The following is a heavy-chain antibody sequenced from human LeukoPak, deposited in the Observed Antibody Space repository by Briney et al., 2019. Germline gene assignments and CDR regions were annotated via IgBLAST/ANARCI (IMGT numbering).Heavy chain of an antibody. J-gene: IGHJ4*02. Sequence: GGSLRLSCAASGFTFSSYGMHWVRQAPGKGLEWVAFIRYDGSNKYYADSVKGRFTISRDNSKNTLYLQMNRLRAEDAAVYYCAKAPVTTCSGAYCYPFDYWGQGTLVTVSS. CDR3: AKAPVTTCSGAYCYPFDY. CDR1: GFTFSSYG. D-gene: IGHD2-21*01. V-gene: IGHV3-30*02. CDR2: IRYDGSNK.